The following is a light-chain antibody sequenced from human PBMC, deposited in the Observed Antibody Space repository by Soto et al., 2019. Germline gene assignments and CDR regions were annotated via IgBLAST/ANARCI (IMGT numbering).Light chain of an antibody. CDR1: SSYVGCYNY. J-gene: IGLJ1*01. Sequence: ALTQPASVSGSAGQSITISCTGTSSYVGCYNYVSFYQQHPVKAPKLMIYDFNNLPSVVSNRFSGSKSGSTSSLTISGLQAEDEADYYFSSYTNSIYVFGTGTKVPVL. CDR3: SSYTNSIYV. V-gene: IGLV2-14*01. CDR2: DFN.